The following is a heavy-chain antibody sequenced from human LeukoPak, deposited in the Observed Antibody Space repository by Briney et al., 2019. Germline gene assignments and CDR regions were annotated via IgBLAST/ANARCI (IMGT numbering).Heavy chain of an antibody. D-gene: IGHD6-19*01. V-gene: IGHV3-48*01. Sequence: GGSLRLPCAASRFTFSIFAMNWVRQAPGKGLEWLSYISSSSSTIYYADSVKGRFTISRDNAKNSLYLQLNSLRPEDTGLYYCARDRGGWPDYWGQGTLVTVSS. CDR2: ISSSSSTI. J-gene: IGHJ4*02. CDR1: RFTFSIFA. CDR3: ARDRGGWPDY.